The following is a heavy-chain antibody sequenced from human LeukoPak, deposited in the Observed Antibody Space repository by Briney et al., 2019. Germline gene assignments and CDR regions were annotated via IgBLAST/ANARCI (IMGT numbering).Heavy chain of an antibody. V-gene: IGHV4-4*07. Sequence: SETLSLTCTVSGGSISSYYWSWIRQPAGKGLEWIGRIYTSGSTNYNPSLKSRVTMSVDTSKNQFSLKLSSVTAADTAVYYCARCCYDFWSGYYYFDYRGQGTLVTVSS. CDR1: GGSISSYY. CDR2: IYTSGST. CDR3: ARCCYDFWSGYYYFDY. D-gene: IGHD3-3*01. J-gene: IGHJ4*02.